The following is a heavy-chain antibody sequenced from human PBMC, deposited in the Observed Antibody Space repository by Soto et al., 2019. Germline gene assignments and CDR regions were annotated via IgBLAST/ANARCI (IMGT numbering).Heavy chain of an antibody. Sequence: EVQLVESGGGLVQPGGSLKLSCAASGFTFSGSAMHWVRQASGKGLEWVGRIRSKANSYATAYAASVKGRFTISRDDSKNTAYLQMNSLKTEETAVYYCTRDIVVVPTALGRGQTSRGANYYYYMDVWGKGTTVTVSS. D-gene: IGHD2-2*01. CDR2: IRSKANSYAT. CDR1: GFTFSGSA. J-gene: IGHJ6*03. CDR3: TRDIVVVPTALGRGQTSRGANYYYYMDV. V-gene: IGHV3-73*01.